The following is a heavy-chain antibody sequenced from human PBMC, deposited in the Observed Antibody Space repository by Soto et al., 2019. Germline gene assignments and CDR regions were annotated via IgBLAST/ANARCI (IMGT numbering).Heavy chain of an antibody. D-gene: IGHD3-22*01. CDR1: GGSISTSY. V-gene: IGHV4-59*01. J-gene: IGHJ6*02. CDR2: IYYSGST. Sequence: PSETLSLTCTVSGGSISTSYWSWLRQPPGKGLEWIGYIYYSGSTTYNPSLKSRVTISVDTSKNQLSLKLSSVTAADTAVYYCARDYYDSSVGYYGMDVWGQGTTVTVSS. CDR3: ARDYYDSSVGYYGMDV.